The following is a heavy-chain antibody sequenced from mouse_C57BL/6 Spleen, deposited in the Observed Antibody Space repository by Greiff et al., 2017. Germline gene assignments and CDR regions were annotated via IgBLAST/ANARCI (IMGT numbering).Heavy chain of an antibody. Sequence: QVQLKQSGAELVKPGASVKISCKASGYAFSSYWLNWVKQRPGKGLEWIGQIYPGDGDTNYNGKFKGKATLTADKSSSTAYMQLSSLTSEDSAVYFCARDDYSNYFDYWGQGTTLTVSS. V-gene: IGHV1-80*01. CDR2: IYPGDGDT. CDR3: ARDDYSNYFDY. D-gene: IGHD2-5*01. J-gene: IGHJ2*01. CDR1: GYAFSSYW.